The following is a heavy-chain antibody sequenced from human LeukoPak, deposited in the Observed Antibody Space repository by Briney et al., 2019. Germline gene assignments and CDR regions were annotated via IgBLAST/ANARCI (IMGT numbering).Heavy chain of an antibody. CDR2: INHSGST. V-gene: IGHV4-34*01. CDR1: GGSFIPYY. J-gene: IGHJ4*02. CDR3: ARGGFYCGGDCYVDY. Sequence: SETLSLTCAVHGGSFIPYYWSWIRQPPGKGLEWIGVINHSGSTNYKPSLKSRVTISVDPSKNQCSLKLSSVTAADTAVYYCARGGFYCGGDCYVDYWGQGTLVTVSS. D-gene: IGHD2-21*02.